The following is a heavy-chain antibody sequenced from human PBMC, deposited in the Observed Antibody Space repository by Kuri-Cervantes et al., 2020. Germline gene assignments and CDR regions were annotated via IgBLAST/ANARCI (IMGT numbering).Heavy chain of an antibody. CDR2: INTYNVNT. CDR3: AREFGYNRSLKDY. V-gene: IGHV1-18*01. D-gene: IGHD6-13*01. CDR1: GYTFTRNG. Sequence: ASVKVSCKASGYTFTRNGISWVRQAPGQGLEWMGWINTYNVNTNYAQKLQGRVTMTTDTSTSTAYMELRSLRSDDTAVYYCAREFGYNRSLKDYWGQGTLVTVSS. J-gene: IGHJ4*02.